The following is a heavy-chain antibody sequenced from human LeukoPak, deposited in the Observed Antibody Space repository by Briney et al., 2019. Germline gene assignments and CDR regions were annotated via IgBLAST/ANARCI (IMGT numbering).Heavy chain of an antibody. Sequence: GGSLRLSCAASAFTFSSYGMIWVRQAPGKGLEWVAVISYDGSNKYYADSVKGRFTISRDNSKNTLYLQMNSLRAEDTAVYYCARVRETGYPYYYGMDVWGQGTTVTVSS. CDR3: ARVRETGYPYYYGMDV. CDR2: ISYDGSNK. CDR1: AFTFSSYG. D-gene: IGHD3-9*01. V-gene: IGHV3-30-3*01. J-gene: IGHJ6*02.